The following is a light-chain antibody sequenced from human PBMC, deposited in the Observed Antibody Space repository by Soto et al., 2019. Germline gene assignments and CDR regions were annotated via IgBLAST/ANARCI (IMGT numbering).Light chain of an antibody. CDR1: SSDVGAFNY. CDR2: DVT. V-gene: IGLV2-14*03. CDR3: SSYTTRNTEV. Sequence: QSALTQPASVSGSPGQSISISCIGTSSDVGAFNYVSWYQHHPGKAPKIIIYDVTSRPSGVSNRSSASKSGNTASLTISGLQAEDEADYYCSSYTTRNTEVFGTGTKGTVL. J-gene: IGLJ1*01.